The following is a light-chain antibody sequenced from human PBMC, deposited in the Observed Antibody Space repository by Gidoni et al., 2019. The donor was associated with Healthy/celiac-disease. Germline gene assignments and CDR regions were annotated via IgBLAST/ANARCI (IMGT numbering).Light chain of an antibody. CDR3: SSYTSSSTPWV. J-gene: IGLJ3*02. CDR2: EVS. Sequence: QSALTQPASVSGSPGQSITISCTVASSDVGGYNYVSWYQQHPGKALKLMIYEVSNRPSGVSIRFSGSKSGNTASLTISGLQAEDEADYYCSSYTSSSTPWVFGGGTKLTVL. V-gene: IGLV2-14*01. CDR1: SSDVGGYNY.